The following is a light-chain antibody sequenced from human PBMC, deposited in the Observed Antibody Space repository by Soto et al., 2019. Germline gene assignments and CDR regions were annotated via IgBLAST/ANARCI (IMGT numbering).Light chain of an antibody. J-gene: IGKJ1*01. Sequence: DIQMTQSPSTLSASVGDRVTITCRASQYISSWLAWYQQKPGKAPKLLIYKASGLESGVPSRFSGSGSGTEFPLTISILQPDDLETYYCQQYNSQRTFGQGTKVEIK. V-gene: IGKV1-5*03. CDR1: QYISSW. CDR3: QQYNSQRT. CDR2: KAS.